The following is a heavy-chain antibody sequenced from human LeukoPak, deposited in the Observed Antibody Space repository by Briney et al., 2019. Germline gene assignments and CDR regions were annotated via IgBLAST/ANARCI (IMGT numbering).Heavy chain of an antibody. V-gene: IGHV4-4*02. CDR2: IYYSGST. J-gene: IGHJ4*02. Sequence: TSGTLSLTCAVSGGSISSSNWWSWVRQPPGKGLEWIGYIYYSGSTYYNPSLKSRVTISVDTSKNQFSLKLSSVTAADTAVYYCARGPTTVVMDYWGQGTLVTVSS. CDR1: GGSISSSNW. D-gene: IGHD4-23*01. CDR3: ARGPTTVVMDY.